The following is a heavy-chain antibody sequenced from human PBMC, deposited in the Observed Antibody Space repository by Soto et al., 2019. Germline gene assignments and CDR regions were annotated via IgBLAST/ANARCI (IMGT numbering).Heavy chain of an antibody. D-gene: IGHD1-26*01. CDR1: GYTLTKLS. CDR2: FDPDDGET. Sequence: QLVQSGAEVKKPGASVKVSCRVPGYTLTKLSMHWVRQAPGKGLEWMGGFDPDDGETIYAQNFQGRLTMTEDTATDTAYMEMSSLRSEDTAVYYCTTDRGYSGSRFDYWGQGTLVTVSS. CDR3: TTDRGYSGSRFDY. V-gene: IGHV1-24*01. J-gene: IGHJ4*02.